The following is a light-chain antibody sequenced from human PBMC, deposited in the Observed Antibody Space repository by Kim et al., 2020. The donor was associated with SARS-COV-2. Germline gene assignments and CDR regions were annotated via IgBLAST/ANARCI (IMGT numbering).Light chain of an antibody. Sequence: SYELTQPLSVSVALGQTARITCGGNNIGSKNVHWYQQKPGQAPVLVIYRDSNRPSGIPERFSGSHSGNTATLTISRAQAGDEADYSCQVWDSSTAWVFGGGTQLTVL. V-gene: IGLV3-9*01. CDR2: RDS. J-gene: IGLJ3*02. CDR1: NIGSKN. CDR3: QVWDSSTAWV.